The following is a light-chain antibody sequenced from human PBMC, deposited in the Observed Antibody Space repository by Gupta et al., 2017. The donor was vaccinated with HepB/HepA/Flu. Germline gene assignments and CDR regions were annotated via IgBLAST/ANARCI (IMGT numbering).Light chain of an antibody. CDR3: QQESICPIT. CDR2: GAS. V-gene: IGKV3-15*01. Sequence: EIVMTQSPATLSVSPGERATLSCRASQSVSSKLAWYQQQPGQAPRLLIYGASTRATGIPARFSGSGSGTEFTLTISSPQSEDFAVYYCQQESICPITFGGGTKVEIK. J-gene: IGKJ4*01. CDR1: QSVSSK.